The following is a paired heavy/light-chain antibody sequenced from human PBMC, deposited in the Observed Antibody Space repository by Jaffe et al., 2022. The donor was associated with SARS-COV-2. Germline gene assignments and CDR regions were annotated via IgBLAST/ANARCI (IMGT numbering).Heavy chain of an antibody. V-gene: IGHV4-59*01. J-gene: IGHJ5*02. CDR3: ARGSPVFDS. D-gene: IGHD2-2*01. CDR1: GGSITGYY. CDR2: IYYSGST. Sequence: QVQLQASGPGLVKPSETLSLTCTISGGSITGYYWSWIRQPPGKGLESIGYIYYSGSTGYNPSLQSRVTISVDTSKSQFSLRLNSVSAADTAVYYCARGSPVFDSWGQGTLVTVSS.
Light chain of an antibody. CDR2: GAS. Sequence: EIVMTQSPATLSVSPGERATLSCRASQSVSSNLAWYQQKPGQAPRLLISGASNRATGIPAAFSGSGSGTEFTLTISSLQSEDFAVYYCQQYNNWPLTFGQGTKVEIK. V-gene: IGKV3-15*01. CDR3: QQYNNWPLT. CDR1: QSVSSN. J-gene: IGKJ1*01.